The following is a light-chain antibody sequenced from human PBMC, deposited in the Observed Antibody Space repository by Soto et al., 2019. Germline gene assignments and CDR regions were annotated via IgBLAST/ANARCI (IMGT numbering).Light chain of an antibody. CDR2: SAS. Sequence: EIVLTQSPGTLSLSPGERVTLSCRASRSVSGSYLAWYQQKPGHAPRVLIYSASLRATGIPDRFSGSGSGTDFSLTISRLEPEDFAVYYCQQYGSSPITFGQGTRLEIK. CDR3: QQYGSSPIT. V-gene: IGKV3-20*01. CDR1: RSVSGSY. J-gene: IGKJ5*01.